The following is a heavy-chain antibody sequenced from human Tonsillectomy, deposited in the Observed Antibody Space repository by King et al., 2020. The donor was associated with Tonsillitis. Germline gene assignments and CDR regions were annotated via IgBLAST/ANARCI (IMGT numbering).Heavy chain of an antibody. J-gene: IGHJ6*03. CDR3: ARASVYPSDFSYYMDV. D-gene: IGHD3-3*01. CDR2: ISRSSSYI. CDR1: GFTFSSYS. Sequence: DVQLVESGGGLVKPGGSLRLSCAASGFTFSSYSMNWVRQAPGKGLEWVSSISRSSSYIYDADTVKGRFTISRDNAKNSLYLQMNSLRAEDTAVYSCARASVYPSDFSYYMDVWGKGTTVTVSS. V-gene: IGHV3-21*01.